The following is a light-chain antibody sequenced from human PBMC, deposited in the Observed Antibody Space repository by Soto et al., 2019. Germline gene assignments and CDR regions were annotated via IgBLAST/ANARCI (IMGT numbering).Light chain of an antibody. CDR3: QQYYSTPRT. CDR2: WAS. CDR1: QSFLYSSNNKNY. J-gene: IGKJ1*01. V-gene: IGKV4-1*01. Sequence: DMVVTHATDSLSVSLGDISTINCNSIQSFLYSSNNKNYLAWYQQKPGQPPKLLIYWASTRESGVPDRFSGSGSGTDFTLTISSLQAEDVAVYYCQQYYSTPRTFGQGTKVDIK.